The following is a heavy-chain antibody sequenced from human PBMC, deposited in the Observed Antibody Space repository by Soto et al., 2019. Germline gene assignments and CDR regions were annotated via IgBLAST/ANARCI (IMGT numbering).Heavy chain of an antibody. D-gene: IGHD3-3*01. CDR2: IYYSGST. CDR1: DCYISSSSYY. J-gene: IGHJ4*02. CDR3: ARLPITIFGVVRCDY. Sequence: PSETKCLTCTVSDCYISSSSYYLGWIRPPPGKGLEWIGSIYYSGSTYYNPSLRSRVTISVDTSKNQFSLKLSSVTAADTAVYYCARLPITIFGVVRCDYWGQGTLVTVSS. V-gene: IGHV4-39*01.